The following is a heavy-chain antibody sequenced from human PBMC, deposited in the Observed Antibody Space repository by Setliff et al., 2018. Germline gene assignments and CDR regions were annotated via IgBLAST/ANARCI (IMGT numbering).Heavy chain of an antibody. CDR1: GFTFSSYA. D-gene: IGHD3-10*01. CDR3: FGAGTCSY. Sequence: LRLSCAVSGFTFSSYAMSWVRQAPGKGLERVSKTHTDGITIYSDSVRGRFTISRDNAKNSLSLQMNNLRTEDTAVYYCFGAGTCSYWGQGTLVTVSS. V-gene: IGHV3-48*03. CDR2: THTDGITI. J-gene: IGHJ4*02.